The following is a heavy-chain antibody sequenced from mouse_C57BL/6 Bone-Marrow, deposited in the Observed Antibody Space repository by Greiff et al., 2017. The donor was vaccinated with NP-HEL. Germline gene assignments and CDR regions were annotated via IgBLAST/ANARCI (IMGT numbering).Heavy chain of an antibody. V-gene: IGHV6-3*01. CDR2: IRLKSDNYAT. CDR3: SSDGGFAY. Sequence: EVKVEESGGGLVQPGGSMKLSCVASGFTFSNYWMNWVRQSPEKGLEWVAQIRLKSDNYATHYAESVKGRFTISRDDSTSSVYLQMNNLRAEDTGIYYCSSDGGFAYWGQGTLVTVSA. CDR1: GFTFSNYW. J-gene: IGHJ3*01.